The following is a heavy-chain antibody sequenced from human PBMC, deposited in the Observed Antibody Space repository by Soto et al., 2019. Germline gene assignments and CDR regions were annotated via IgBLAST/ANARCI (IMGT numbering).Heavy chain of an antibody. Sequence: ASVKVSCKASGGTFSSYAISWVRQAPGQRLEWMGWINAGSGNTKYSQKFQGRVTITRDTSASTAYMELSSLRSEDTAVYYCARNIVVVTALDYWGQGTLVTVSS. CDR1: GGTFSSYA. J-gene: IGHJ4*02. V-gene: IGHV1-3*01. D-gene: IGHD2-21*02. CDR3: ARNIVVVTALDY. CDR2: INAGSGNT.